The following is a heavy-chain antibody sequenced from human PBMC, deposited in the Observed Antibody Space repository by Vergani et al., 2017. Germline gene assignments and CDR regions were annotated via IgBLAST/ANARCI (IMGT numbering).Heavy chain of an antibody. V-gene: IGHV4-39*01. Sequence: QVQLQESGPGLVKPSETPSLTCTVSGDSAISTDYHWGWIRQPPGKGLEWIGSMDYSGSTSYNPSLESRISISFETPKNQFSLRLTSVTAADTAVYYCASKRGASRAAYCHSYDFWVPGTLVGVSS. CDR1: GDSAISTDYH. CDR2: MDYSGST. J-gene: IGHJ4*02. D-gene: IGHD2-15*01. CDR3: ASKRGASRAAYCHSYDF.